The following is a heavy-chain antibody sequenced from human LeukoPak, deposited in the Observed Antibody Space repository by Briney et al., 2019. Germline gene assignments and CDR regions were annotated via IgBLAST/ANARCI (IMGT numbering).Heavy chain of an antibody. Sequence: PSETLSLTCTVSGDSINNYYWSWIRQPPGRGLEWLGYIYYSGTTNYNPSLKSRVSISVDTSKNQFSLKLSSVTAADTAVYYCASAGSGKFDYWGQGTLVTVSS. CDR2: IYYSGTT. J-gene: IGHJ4*02. D-gene: IGHD1-14*01. CDR3: ASAGSGKFDY. V-gene: IGHV4-59*01. CDR1: GDSINNYY.